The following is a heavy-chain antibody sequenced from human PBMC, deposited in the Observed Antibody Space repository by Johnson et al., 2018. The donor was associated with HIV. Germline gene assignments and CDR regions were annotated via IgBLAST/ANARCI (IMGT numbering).Heavy chain of an antibody. CDR3: ARQGRLGDCRGGSCYGDARDI. V-gene: IGHV3-20*04. Sequence: VQLVESGGGVVRPGGSLRLSCAASGFTFDDYGMSWVRQAPGKGLEWVSGINWNGGSTGYADSVKGRFTISRDNAKNSLYLQMNSLRAEDTALYYCARQGRLGDCRGGSCYGDARDIWGQGTMVTVAS. CDR2: INWNGGST. J-gene: IGHJ3*02. CDR1: GFTFDDYG. D-gene: IGHD2-15*01.